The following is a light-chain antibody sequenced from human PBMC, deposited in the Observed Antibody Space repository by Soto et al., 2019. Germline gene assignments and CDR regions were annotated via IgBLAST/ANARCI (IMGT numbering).Light chain of an antibody. J-gene: IGKJ4*01. V-gene: IGKV3-11*01. CDR3: HHLNSYPLT. CDR1: QSVSSY. Sequence: EIVLTQSPATLSLSPGERATLSCRASQSVSSYLAWYQQKPGQAPRLLIYDASNRATGIPARFSGSGSGTDFTLTISSLQPEDFATYYCHHLNSYPLTFGGGTKVEIK. CDR2: DAS.